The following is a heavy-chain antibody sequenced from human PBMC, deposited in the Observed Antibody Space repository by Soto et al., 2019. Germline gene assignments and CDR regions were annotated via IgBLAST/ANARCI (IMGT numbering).Heavy chain of an antibody. J-gene: IGHJ5*02. CDR3: ARHKQGTDWFYP. V-gene: IGHV4-39*01. CDR2: ISDSGIT. Sequence: SETLSLTCAVSGGSIISGGFLWGWIRQPPGKGLEWIGSISDSGITHYSPSLKSRVTISVDTSQNQFSVWLSSVTAADTAIYYCARHKQGTDWFYPWGQGSLVTVSS. CDR1: GGSIISGGFL.